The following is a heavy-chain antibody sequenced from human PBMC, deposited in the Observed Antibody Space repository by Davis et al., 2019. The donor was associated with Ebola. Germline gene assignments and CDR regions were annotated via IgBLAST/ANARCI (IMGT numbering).Heavy chain of an antibody. CDR2: ISGSGGST. J-gene: IGHJ4*02. Sequence: GESLKISCAASGFTFSSYAMSWVRQAPGKGLEWVSAISGSGGSTYYADSVKGRFTISRDNAKNSLYLQMNSLRAEDTAVYYCARGVGATGGAWGQGTLVTVSS. CDR1: GFTFSSYA. D-gene: IGHD1-26*01. V-gene: IGHV3-23*01. CDR3: ARGVGATGGA.